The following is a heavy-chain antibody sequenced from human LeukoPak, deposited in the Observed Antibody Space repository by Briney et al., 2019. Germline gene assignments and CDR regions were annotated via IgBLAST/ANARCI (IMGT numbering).Heavy chain of an antibody. CDR3: AREGRFGEGVNY. CDR1: GGSISSGSYY. V-gene: IGHV4-61*02. J-gene: IGHJ4*02. Sequence: SQTLSLTCTVSGGSISSGSYYWSWIRQPAGKGLEWIGRIYTSGSTNYNPSLKRRVTISVDTSKNQFSLKLSSVTAADTAVYYCAREGRFGEGVNYWGQGTLVTVSS. CDR2: IYTSGST. D-gene: IGHD3-10*01.